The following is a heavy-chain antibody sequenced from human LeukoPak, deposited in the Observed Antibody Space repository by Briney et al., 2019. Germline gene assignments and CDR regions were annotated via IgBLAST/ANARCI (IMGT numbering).Heavy chain of an antibody. Sequence: SETLSLTCAVYGGSFSGYYWSWIRQPPGKGLEWIGKINHSGSTNNNPSLKSRVTISVDTSKNQFSLKLSSVTAADTAVYYCARALAQGIICSGGSCYRNRYYYYYGMDVWGQGTTVTVSS. CDR2: INHSGST. D-gene: IGHD2-15*01. V-gene: IGHV4-34*01. CDR1: GGSFSGYY. CDR3: ARALAQGIICSGGSCYRNRYYYYYGMDV. J-gene: IGHJ6*02.